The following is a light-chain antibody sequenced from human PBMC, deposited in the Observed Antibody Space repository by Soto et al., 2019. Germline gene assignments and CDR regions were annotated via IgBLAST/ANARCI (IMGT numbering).Light chain of an antibody. CDR1: QSVSSSY. CDR2: GAS. J-gene: IGKJ3*01. V-gene: IGKV3-20*01. CDR3: QQYGSATRFT. Sequence: EIVLTQSPGTLSLSPGERATLSCRASQSVSSSYLAWYQQKPGQAPRLLIYGASSRATGIPDRFSGSGSGTDCTLTISRLEPEDFAVDYGQQYGSATRFTFGPGTKVDIK.